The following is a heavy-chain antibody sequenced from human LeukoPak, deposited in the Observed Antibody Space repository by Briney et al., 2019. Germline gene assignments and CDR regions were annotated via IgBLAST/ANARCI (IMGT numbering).Heavy chain of an antibody. CDR3: ARDKSELGMGVFDY. Sequence: GGSLRLSCAASGFTFSSYSMNWVRQAPEKGLEWVSYISSSSTIYYADSVKGRFTISRDNAKNSLYLQMNSLRAEDTAVYYCARDKSELGMGVFDYWGQGTLVTVSS. D-gene: IGHD7-27*01. CDR1: GFTFSSYS. CDR2: ISSSSTI. J-gene: IGHJ4*02. V-gene: IGHV3-48*01.